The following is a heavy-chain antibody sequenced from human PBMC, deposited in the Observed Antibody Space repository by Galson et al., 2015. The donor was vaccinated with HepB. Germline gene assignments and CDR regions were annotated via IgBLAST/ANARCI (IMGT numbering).Heavy chain of an antibody. V-gene: IGHV3-48*01. D-gene: IGHD3-22*01. Sequence: SLRLSCAASGFTFSSYSMNWVRQAPGKGLEWVSYISSSSSTIYYADSVKGRFTISRDNAKNSLYLQMNSLRAEDTAVYYCARVNYYDSSGYPTLAAFDIWGQGTMDTVSS. J-gene: IGHJ3*02. CDR2: ISSSSSTI. CDR3: ARVNYYDSSGYPTLAAFDI. CDR1: GFTFSSYS.